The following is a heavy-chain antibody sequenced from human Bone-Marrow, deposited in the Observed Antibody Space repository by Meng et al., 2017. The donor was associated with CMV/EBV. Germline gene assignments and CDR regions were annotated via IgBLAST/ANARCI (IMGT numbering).Heavy chain of an antibody. D-gene: IGHD6-13*01. J-gene: IGHJ5*02. CDR1: GYSFPSYW. CDR2: INPNSGGT. CDR3: ARGAAAGPYMWWFDP. Sequence: GESLKISCKGSGYSFPSYWIGWVRQAPGQGLEWMGWINPNSGGTNYAQKFQGRVTMTRDTSISTAYMELSRLRSEDTAVYYCARGAAAGPYMWWFDPWGQGTLVTVSS. V-gene: IGHV1-2*02.